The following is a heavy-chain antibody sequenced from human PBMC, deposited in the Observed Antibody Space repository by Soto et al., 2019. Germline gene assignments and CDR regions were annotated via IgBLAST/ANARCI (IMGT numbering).Heavy chain of an antibody. Sequence: TLXLTCGVSGCSISSSNWWSCVRQPPGKGLEWIGEIYHGVSTNYNPSLESRVTISVDKSTNQFSLKLTSVTAADTAVYYCARADTNDWYYFDCWGQGTLVTVSS. CDR2: IYHGVST. D-gene: IGHD3-9*01. V-gene: IGHV4-4*02. CDR1: GCSISSSNW. CDR3: ARADTNDWYYFDC. J-gene: IGHJ4*02.